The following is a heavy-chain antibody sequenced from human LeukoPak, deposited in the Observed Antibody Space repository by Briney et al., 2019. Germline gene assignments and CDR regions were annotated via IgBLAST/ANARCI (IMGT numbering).Heavy chain of an antibody. J-gene: IGHJ3*02. CDR2: IIPILGIA. CDR1: GGTFSSYT. CDR3: ARDSALGAYSSSWYAFDI. D-gene: IGHD6-13*01. V-gene: IGHV1-69*04. Sequence: ASVKVSCKASGGTFSSYTISWVRQVPGQGLEWMGRIIPILGIANYAQKFQGRVTITADKSTSTAYMELSSLRSEDTAVYYCARDSALGAYSSSWYAFDIWGQGTMVTVSS.